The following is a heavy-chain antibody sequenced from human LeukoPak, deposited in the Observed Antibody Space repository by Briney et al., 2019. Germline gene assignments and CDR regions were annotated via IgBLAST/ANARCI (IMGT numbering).Heavy chain of an antibody. CDR1: GASIYTHY. Sequence: SETLSLTCTVSDVSGASIYTHYWSWIRQPPGKGLEWIGYISNPGRTNYNPSLKSRVTISEDTSNNQFSLKLISVTAADTAMYYCARGATASTRLGSDAWGQGTPVTASS. CDR3: ARGATASTRLGSDA. D-gene: IGHD1-7*01. V-gene: IGHV4-59*11. J-gene: IGHJ5*02. CDR2: ISNPGRT.